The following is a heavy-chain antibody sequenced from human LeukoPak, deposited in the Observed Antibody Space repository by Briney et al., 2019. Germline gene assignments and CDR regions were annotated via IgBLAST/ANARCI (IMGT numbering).Heavy chain of an antibody. CDR1: GGSISSYY. J-gene: IGHJ4*02. Sequence: SETLSLTCTVSGGSISSYYWSWIRQPPGKGLEWIWYIYHSGSTNYNPSLKSRVTMSVDTSKNQFSLKLSSVTAADTAVYYCARSFGSGSYFDYWGQGTLVTVSS. V-gene: IGHV4-59*08. D-gene: IGHD3-10*01. CDR3: ARSFGSGSYFDY. CDR2: IYHSGST.